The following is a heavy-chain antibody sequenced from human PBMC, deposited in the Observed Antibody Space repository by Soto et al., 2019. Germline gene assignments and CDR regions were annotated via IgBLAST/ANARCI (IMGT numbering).Heavy chain of an antibody. J-gene: IGHJ4*02. Sequence: SVKVSCKASGGTFNNYVVNWVRQAPGQGLEWMGGILPIFATANYAQKFQGRVTITADKSTSTAYMELTSLRSEDTAVYYCAGRCDSTTCLGHFDYWGQGTLLTVSS. CDR2: ILPIFATA. V-gene: IGHV1-69*06. D-gene: IGHD2-2*01. CDR1: GGTFNNYV. CDR3: AGRCDSTTCLGHFDY.